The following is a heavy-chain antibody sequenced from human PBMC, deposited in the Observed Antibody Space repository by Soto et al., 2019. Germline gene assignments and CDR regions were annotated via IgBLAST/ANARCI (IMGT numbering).Heavy chain of an antibody. J-gene: IGHJ6*02. V-gene: IGHV5-51*01. CDR1: GYSFTSYW. D-gene: IGHD3-10*01. Sequence: PGESLKISCKGSGYSFTSYWIGWVRQMPGKGLEWMGIIYPGDSDTRYSPSFQGQVTISADKSISTAYLQWSSLKASDTAMYYCARLGGGRAGSLPHSSDYYYGMDVWGQGTTVTVSS. CDR3: ARLGGGRAGSLPHSSDYYYGMDV. CDR2: IYPGDSDT.